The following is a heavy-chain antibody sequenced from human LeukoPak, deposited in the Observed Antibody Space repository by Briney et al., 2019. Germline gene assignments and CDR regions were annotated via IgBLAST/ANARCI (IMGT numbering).Heavy chain of an antibody. CDR1: GGTFSSYA. D-gene: IGHD2-2*01. J-gene: IGHJ4*02. Sequence: VASVTVSCTASGGTFSSYAISWVRQAPGQGLEWMGGIIPIFGTANYAQKFQGRVTITTDESTSTAYMELSSLRSEDTAVYYCARDRELRCSSTSCLYYFDYWGQGTLVTVSS. CDR2: IIPIFGTA. V-gene: IGHV1-69*05. CDR3: ARDRELRCSSTSCLYYFDY.